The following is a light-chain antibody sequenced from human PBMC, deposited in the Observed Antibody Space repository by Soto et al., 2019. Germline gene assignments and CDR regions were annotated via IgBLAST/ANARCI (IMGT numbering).Light chain of an antibody. CDR2: EVS. V-gene: IGLV2-14*01. CDR3: SAYTTSIALYV. CDR1: SSDVDNYNY. Sequence: QSVLTQPASVSGSPGQSITISCIGISSDVDNYNYVSWYQQHPGKAPKLMIYEVSNRPSGVSNRFSGSKSGSTASLTISGLQAEDEADYYCSAYTTSIALYVFGAGTKVTVL. J-gene: IGLJ1*01.